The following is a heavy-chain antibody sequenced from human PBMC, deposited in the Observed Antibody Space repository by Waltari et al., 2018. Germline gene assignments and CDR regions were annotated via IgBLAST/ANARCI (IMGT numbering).Heavy chain of an antibody. J-gene: IGHJ5*02. CDR3: ARVDYYGSGSYMGWFDP. CDR1: GGSISSYY. V-gene: IGHV4-4*09. D-gene: IGHD3-10*01. CDR2: IYTSGST. Sequence: QVQLQESGPGLVKPSETLSLTCTVSGGSISSYYWSWIRQPPGKGLEWIGYIYTSGSTTYNPSLKSRVTISVDTSKNQFSLKLSSVTAADTAVYYCARVDYYGSGSYMGWFDPWGQGTLVTVSS.